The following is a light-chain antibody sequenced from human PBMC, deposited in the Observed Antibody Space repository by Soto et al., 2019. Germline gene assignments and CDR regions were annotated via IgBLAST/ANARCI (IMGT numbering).Light chain of an antibody. Sequence: EIVLTQSPGTLSLSPGERATLSCRASQSVSSSYLAWYQQKPGQAPTLLIYGASSRPTSIPDRFSGSESGTDFTITIISRAPEDFAIYYCQQRSNWPLITFGQGTRLEI. J-gene: IGKJ5*01. V-gene: IGKV3D-20*02. CDR3: QQRSNWPLIT. CDR2: GAS. CDR1: QSVSSSY.